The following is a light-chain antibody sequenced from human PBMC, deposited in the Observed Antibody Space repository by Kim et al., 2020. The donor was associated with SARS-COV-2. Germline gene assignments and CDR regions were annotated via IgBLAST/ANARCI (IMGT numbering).Light chain of an antibody. CDR3: NSRGSNDNVL. J-gene: IGLJ2*01. V-gene: IGLV3-19*01. CDR2: GKN. CDR1: SPRSYY. Sequence: SSELTQDPAVSVALGQTVRITCQGDSPRSYYATWYQQKPGQAPIVVIYGKNNRPSGIPDRFSGSSSGDTASLTSTGTQAGDEADYYCNSRGSNDNVLFGGGTQLTVL.